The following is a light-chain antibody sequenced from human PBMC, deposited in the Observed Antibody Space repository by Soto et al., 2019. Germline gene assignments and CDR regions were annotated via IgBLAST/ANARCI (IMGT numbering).Light chain of an antibody. CDR2: GAF. V-gene: IGKV3-20*01. J-gene: IGKJ1*01. CDR1: QSVDNN. Sequence: EIVLTQSPGTLSLSPGESATLSCRASQSVDNNVAWYRQKPGQAHRXLIYGAFNRATGIPDRFSGGGSGTDLTLTITRLEPEDGAVYYCQYYGNSPLTFGQGTKVDIK. CDR3: QYYGNSPLT.